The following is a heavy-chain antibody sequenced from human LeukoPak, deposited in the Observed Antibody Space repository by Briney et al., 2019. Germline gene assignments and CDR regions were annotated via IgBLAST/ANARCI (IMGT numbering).Heavy chain of an antibody. J-gene: IGHJ6*03. CDR3: ARERAYYYGSGSYYNRYYYYYYMDV. D-gene: IGHD3-10*01. V-gene: IGHV4-39*02. CDR1: GGSISSNSYY. Sequence: SETLSLTCTVSGGSISSNSYYWGWIRQPPGKGLQWIGSIYYSGSTYYNPSLKSRVTISVDTSKNQFSLKLSSVTAADTAVYYCARERAYYYGSGSYYNRYYYYYYMDVWGKGTTVTISS. CDR2: IYYSGST.